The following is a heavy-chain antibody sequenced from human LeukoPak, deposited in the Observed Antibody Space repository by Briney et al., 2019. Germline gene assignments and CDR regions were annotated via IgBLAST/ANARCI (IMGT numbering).Heavy chain of an antibody. V-gene: IGHV4-4*07. CDR2: IYTSGST. D-gene: IGHD4-17*01. CDR3: ARDRHDYGDYGYWYFDL. Sequence: PSETLSLTCTVSGGSISSYYWSWIRQPAGKGLEWIGRIYTSGSTNYNPSLKSRVTMSVDTSKNQFSLKLSSVTAADTAVYYCARDRHDYGDYGYWYFDLWGRGTLVTVSS. J-gene: IGHJ2*01. CDR1: GGSISSYY.